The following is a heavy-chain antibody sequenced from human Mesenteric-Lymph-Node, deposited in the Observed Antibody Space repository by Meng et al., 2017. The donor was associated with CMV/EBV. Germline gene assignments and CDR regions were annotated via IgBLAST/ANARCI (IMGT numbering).Heavy chain of an antibody. CDR1: GYTFTGYY. D-gene: IGHD2-2*01. V-gene: IGHV1-2*02. Sequence: ASVKVSCKASGYTFTGYYMHWVRQAPGQGLEWMGWINPNSGGTNYAQKFQGRVTMTRDTSISTAYMELSRLRSDDTAVYYCARVVPAAIDAFDIWGQGTMVTVS. CDR3: ARVVPAAIDAFDI. J-gene: IGHJ3*02. CDR2: INPNSGGT.